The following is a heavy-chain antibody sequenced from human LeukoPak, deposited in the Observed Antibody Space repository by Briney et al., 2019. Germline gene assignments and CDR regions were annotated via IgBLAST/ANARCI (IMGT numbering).Heavy chain of an antibody. CDR3: ARDTAEGDYGGNGGDAFDI. J-gene: IGHJ3*02. V-gene: IGHV4-59*13. CDR1: GGSISGYY. CDR2: IYYSGST. D-gene: IGHD4-23*01. Sequence: SETLSLTCTVSGGSISGYYWSWIRQPPGKGLEWIGYIYYSGSTNYNPSLKSRVTISVDTSKNQFSLKLSSVTAADTAVYYCARDTAEGDYGGNGGDAFDIWGQGTMVTVSS.